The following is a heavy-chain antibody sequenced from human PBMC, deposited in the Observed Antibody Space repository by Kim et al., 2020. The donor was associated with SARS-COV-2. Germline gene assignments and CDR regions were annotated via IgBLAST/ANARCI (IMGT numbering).Heavy chain of an antibody. J-gene: IGHJ6*02. CDR3: ARAVVFYYDSSGYYYGRTYYYYGMDV. CDR2: ISAYNGNT. V-gene: IGHV1-18*01. CDR1: GYTFTSYG. Sequence: ASVKVSCKASGYTFTSYGISWVRQAPGQGLEWMGWISAYNGNTNYAQKLQGRVTMTIDTSTSTAYMELRSLRSDDTAVYYCARAVVFYYDSSGYYYGRTYYYYGMDVWGQGTTVTVSS. D-gene: IGHD3-22*01.